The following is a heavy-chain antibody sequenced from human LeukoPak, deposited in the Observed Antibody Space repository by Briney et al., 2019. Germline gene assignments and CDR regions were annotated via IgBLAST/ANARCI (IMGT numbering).Heavy chain of an antibody. Sequence: GGSLRLSCAASGFTFEDYGMSWVRQVPGKGLEWVSAISGSGGSTYYADSVKGRFTISRDNSKNTLYLQMNSLRAEDTAVYYCAKTPGYDSSGYLLGDSSDAFDIWGQGTMVTVSS. CDR2: ISGSGGST. V-gene: IGHV3-23*01. CDR1: GFTFEDYG. CDR3: AKTPGYDSSGYLLGDSSDAFDI. J-gene: IGHJ3*02. D-gene: IGHD3-22*01.